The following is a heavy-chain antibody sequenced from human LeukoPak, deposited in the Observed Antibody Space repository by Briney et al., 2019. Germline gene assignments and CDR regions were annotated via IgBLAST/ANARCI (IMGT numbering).Heavy chain of an antibody. CDR3: ARDKYQLPYEIDY. CDR2: INTNTRNP. Sequence: ASVKVSCRASGYTFTKYGVNWVRQAPGQGLEWMGWINTNTRNPTYAQGFTGRFVFSLDTSLSAAYLQISSLKAEDTAVYYCARDKYQLPYEIDYWGQGTLVTVSS. CDR1: GYTFTKYG. V-gene: IGHV7-4-1*02. D-gene: IGHD2-2*01. J-gene: IGHJ4*02.